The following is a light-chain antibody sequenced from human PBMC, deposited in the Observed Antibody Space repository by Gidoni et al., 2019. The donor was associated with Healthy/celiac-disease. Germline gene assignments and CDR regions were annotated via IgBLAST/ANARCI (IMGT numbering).Light chain of an antibody. V-gene: IGKV3-11*01. CDR2: DAS. J-gene: IGKJ2*01. Sequence: IVLTQSPATLSLSPGERATLSCRASQSVSSYLAWYQQKPGQAPRLLIYDASNRATGIPARFSGSGSGTDFTLTISSLEPEDFAVYYCQQRGETFGQGTKLEIK. CDR3: QQRGET. CDR1: QSVSSY.